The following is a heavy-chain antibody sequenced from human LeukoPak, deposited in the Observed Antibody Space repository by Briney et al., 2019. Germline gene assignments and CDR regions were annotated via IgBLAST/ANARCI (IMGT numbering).Heavy chain of an antibody. D-gene: IGHD5-18*01. J-gene: IGHJ4*02. Sequence: PGRSLRLSCAASGFTFSSYSMNWVRQAPGKGLEWVSSISSSSSYIYYADSVKGRFTISRDNAKNSLYLQMNSLRAEDTAVYYCARFTPTAMVTADYWGQGTLVTVSS. CDR3: ARFTPTAMVTADY. CDR1: GFTFSSYS. CDR2: ISSSSSYI. V-gene: IGHV3-21*01.